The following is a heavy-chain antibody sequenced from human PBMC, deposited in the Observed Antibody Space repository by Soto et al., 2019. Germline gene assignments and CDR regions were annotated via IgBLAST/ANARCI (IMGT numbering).Heavy chain of an antibody. D-gene: IGHD5-18*01. V-gene: IGHV3-33*01. CDR2: IWHDGSNK. CDR3: AREEEYSYGGYYYYGMDV. CDR1: GFTFSSYG. Sequence: PGGSLRLSCAASGFTFSSYGMHWVRQAPGKGLEWVAVIWHDGSNKYYADSVKGRFTISRGNSKNTLYLQMNSLRAEDTAVYYCAREEEYSYGGYYYYGMDVWGQGTTVTVSS. J-gene: IGHJ6*02.